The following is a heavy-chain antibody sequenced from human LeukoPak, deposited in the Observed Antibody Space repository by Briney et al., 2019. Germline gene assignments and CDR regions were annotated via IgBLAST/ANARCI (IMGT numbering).Heavy chain of an antibody. CDR2: MNPNSGNT. CDR3: ARASLNTIFGVVSHWDV. Sequence: ASVKVSCKASGYTFTSYDINWVRQATGQGLEWMGWMNPNSGNTGYAQKFQGRVTITRNTSISTAYMELSSLRSEDTAVYYCARASLNTIFGVVSHWDVWGKGTTVTVSS. V-gene: IGHV1-8*03. D-gene: IGHD3-3*01. J-gene: IGHJ6*04. CDR1: GYTFTSYD.